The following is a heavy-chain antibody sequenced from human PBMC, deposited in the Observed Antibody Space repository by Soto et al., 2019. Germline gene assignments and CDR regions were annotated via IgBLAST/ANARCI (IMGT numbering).Heavy chain of an antibody. CDR2: IYWDDDK. CDR3: AHSRWLQTGDYFDY. CDR1: GFSLSTSGVG. V-gene: IGHV2-5*02. Sequence: QITLKESGPTLVKPTQTLTLTCTFSGFSLSTSGVGVGWIRQPPGKALEWLALIYWDDDKRYSPALKSRLTSTKDTSKNQVVLTMTNMDPVDTATYYCAHSRWLQTGDYFDYWGQGTLVTVSS. J-gene: IGHJ4*02. D-gene: IGHD5-12*01.